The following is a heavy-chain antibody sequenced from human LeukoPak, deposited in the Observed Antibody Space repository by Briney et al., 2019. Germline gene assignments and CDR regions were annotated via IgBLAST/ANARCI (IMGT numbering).Heavy chain of an antibody. V-gene: IGHV4-39*01. J-gene: IGHJ4*02. CDR1: GASIRISNYY. CDR3: ARHSKYASGSTAKGLFDY. Sequence: SETLSLTCTVSGASIRISNYYWGWIRQPPGKGLEWIASVYYTGTSYYNPSLKSRVTIFVETSKNQVSLRLSSVPAADTAVYYCARHSKYASGSTAKGLFDYWGQGTLVSVSS. CDR2: VYYTGTS. D-gene: IGHD3-10*01.